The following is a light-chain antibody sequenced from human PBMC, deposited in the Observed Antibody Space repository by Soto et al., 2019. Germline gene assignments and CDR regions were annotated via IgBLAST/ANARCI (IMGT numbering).Light chain of an antibody. J-gene: IGLJ1*01. CDR1: SSDVGGYTY. CDR3: CSYAGTYTYV. Sequence: QSALTQPRSVSASPGQSVAISCTGTSSDVGGYTYVSWYQQHPGKAPKLMIYDVNKRPSGVPDRFSGSKSGNTASLTISGLQADDEADYYCCSYAGTYTYVFGTATKLTVL. V-gene: IGLV2-11*01. CDR2: DVN.